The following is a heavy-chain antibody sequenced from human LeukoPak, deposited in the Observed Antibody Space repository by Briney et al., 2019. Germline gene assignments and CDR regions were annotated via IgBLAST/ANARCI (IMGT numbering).Heavy chain of an antibody. V-gene: IGHV3-23*01. Sequence: GGSLRLSCAASGFTFSSYAMSWVRQAPGRGLEWVSAISGSGGSTYYADSVKGRFTISRDNSKNTLYLQMNSLRAEDTAIYYCARDLGSSTSPFDYWGQGTLVTVSS. D-gene: IGHD2-2*01. CDR3: ARDLGSSTSPFDY. CDR2: ISGSGGST. J-gene: IGHJ4*02. CDR1: GFTFSSYA.